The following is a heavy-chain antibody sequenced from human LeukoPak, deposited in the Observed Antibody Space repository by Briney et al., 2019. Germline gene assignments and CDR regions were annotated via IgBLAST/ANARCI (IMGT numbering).Heavy chain of an antibody. D-gene: IGHD6-19*01. J-gene: IGHJ6*02. CDR3: ARGRLSVADLDV. V-gene: IGHV4-59*01. CDR2: IYYTGST. CDR1: DGTISPYY. Sequence: PSETLSLTCTVSDGTISPYYLNWIRQPPGKGLEWIGYIYYTGSTNYNPSLKSRVTISLDTSKNQFSLRLTSVTAADTAVYYCARGRLSVADLDVWGQGTTVTVSS.